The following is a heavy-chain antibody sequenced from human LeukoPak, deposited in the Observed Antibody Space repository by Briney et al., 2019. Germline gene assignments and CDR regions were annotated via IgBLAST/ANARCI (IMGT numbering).Heavy chain of an antibody. CDR2: IYHSGTT. D-gene: IGHD3-3*01. J-gene: IGHJ4*02. CDR3: ARFWSAFDY. Sequence: PSETLSLTCTVTGVSMSDYKWSWLRQSPGKGLEWIGYIYHSGTTNYNPSLKSRVAISIDTSKNQFSLNLSSVTPADTAVYYCARFWSAFDYWGQGALATVSS. V-gene: IGHV4-59*01. CDR1: GVSMSDYK.